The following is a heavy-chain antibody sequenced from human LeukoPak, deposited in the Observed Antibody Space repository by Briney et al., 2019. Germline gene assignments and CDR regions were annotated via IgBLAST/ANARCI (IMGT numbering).Heavy chain of an antibody. Sequence: SETLSLICTVSGGSISSYYWSWIRQPPGKGLEWIGYIYSSGSTNYSPSLKSRVTISVDTSKNHFSLKLNSVTAADTAVYFCARSANTRASFDYWGQGTLVTVSS. V-gene: IGHV4-59*01. CDR2: IYSSGST. CDR3: ARSANTRASFDY. CDR1: GGSISSYY. J-gene: IGHJ4*02.